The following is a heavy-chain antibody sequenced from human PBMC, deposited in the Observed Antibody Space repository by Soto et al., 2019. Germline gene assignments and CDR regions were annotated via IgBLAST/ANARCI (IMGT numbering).Heavy chain of an antibody. J-gene: IGHJ4*02. D-gene: IGHD3-22*01. V-gene: IGHV1-69*12. CDR1: GGTFRSRA. Sequence: QVQLKQSGAAVRKPGSSVKVSCKVSGGTFRSRAISWVRQAPGQGLEWMGGIIPMFGTADSAQKLQGRVTFTADESTSTAYMELSSLTSEDTAVYYCARVDSSGFCYSLDYWGQGTLVTVSS. CDR3: ARVDSSGFCYSLDY. CDR2: IIPMFGTA.